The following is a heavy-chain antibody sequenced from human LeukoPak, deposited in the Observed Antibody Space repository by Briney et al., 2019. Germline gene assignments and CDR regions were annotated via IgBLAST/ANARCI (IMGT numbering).Heavy chain of an antibody. J-gene: IGHJ4*02. CDR1: GGSISSSDNY. CDR2: IHYSGST. Sequence: SETLSLTCTVSGGSISSSDNYWGWIRQPPGKGLEWIAGIHYSGSTYYNPSLKSRVTISVDTSKNQFSLKLSSVTAADTAVYYCARLSSGYSSGWYFDYWGQGTPVTVSS. D-gene: IGHD6-19*01. CDR3: ARLSSGYSSGWYFDY. V-gene: IGHV4-39*01.